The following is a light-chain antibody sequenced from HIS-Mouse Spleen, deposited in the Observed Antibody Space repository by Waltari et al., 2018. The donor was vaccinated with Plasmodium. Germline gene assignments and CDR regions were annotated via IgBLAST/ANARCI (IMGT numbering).Light chain of an antibody. CDR2: GAS. CDR1: QSVSST. J-gene: IGKJ3*01. CDR3: QQYNNWSFT. V-gene: IGKV3-15*01. Sequence: EIVMTQSPATLSVSPGERATISCRASQSVSSTFAWYQQKPGQAPRLHIYGASTRATGSPARFSGSGSGTEFTLTISSLQSEDFAVYYCQQYNNWSFTFGPGTKVDIK.